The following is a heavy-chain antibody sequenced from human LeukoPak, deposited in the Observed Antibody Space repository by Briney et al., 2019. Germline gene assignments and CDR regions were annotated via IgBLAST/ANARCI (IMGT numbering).Heavy chain of an antibody. CDR2: IVGGGEIT. CDR3: AKETKERFGESSSD. D-gene: IGHD3-16*01. J-gene: IGHJ4*02. Sequence: GGSLRLPCAASGFNFRDYAMCWVRQAPGKGLEWISAIVGGGEITYYTGSMKGRFTISRDNSKNTLYLQMNSLRADDTAVYYCAKETKERFGESSSDWGQGVLVTVSS. V-gene: IGHV3-23*01. CDR1: GFNFRDYA.